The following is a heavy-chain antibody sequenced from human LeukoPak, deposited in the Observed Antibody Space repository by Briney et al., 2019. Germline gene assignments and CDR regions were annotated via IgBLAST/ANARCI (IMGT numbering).Heavy chain of an antibody. CDR2: IYPGDSDT. D-gene: IGHD3-22*01. CDR1: GYSFTSYW. Sequence: KPGESLHISCKGSGYSFTSYWIGWVRPMPGKGREGMGIIYPGDSDTRNSPSFQGQVTISADKSISTAYLQWSSLKASDTAMYYCARLSYDSSGYYYGYFDYWGQGTLVTVSS. J-gene: IGHJ4*02. CDR3: ARLSYDSSGYYYGYFDY. V-gene: IGHV5-51*03.